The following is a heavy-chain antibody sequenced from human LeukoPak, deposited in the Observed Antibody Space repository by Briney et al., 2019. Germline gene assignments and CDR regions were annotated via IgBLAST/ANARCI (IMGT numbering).Heavy chain of an antibody. CDR3: AKDVAVGGTDDAFDI. D-gene: IGHD6-19*01. CDR1: GFTFSSYA. V-gene: IGHV3-30*02. CDR2: IRYDGSKK. Sequence: GGSLRLSCAASGFTFSSYAMSWVRQAPGKGLEWVAFIRYDGSKKYYTDSVKGRFTISRDNSKNTLYVQMNSLRDEDTAMYYCAKDVAVGGTDDAFDIWGQGTMVTVSS. J-gene: IGHJ3*02.